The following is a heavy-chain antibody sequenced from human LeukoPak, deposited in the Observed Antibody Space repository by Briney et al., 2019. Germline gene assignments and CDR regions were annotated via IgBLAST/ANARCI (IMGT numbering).Heavy chain of an antibody. V-gene: IGHV4-4*02. CDR3: ARGKTRVTLIVVVTATRSYYFDY. CDR2: IYHSGST. Sequence: SETLSLTCAVSGASISSSNWWSWVRQSPGKGLEWIGEIYHSGSTNYNPSLKSRVTISVDTSKNQFSLKLSSVTAADTAVYYCARGKTRVTLIVVVTATRSYYFDYWGQGTLVTVSS. CDR1: GASISSSNW. J-gene: IGHJ4*02. D-gene: IGHD2-21*02.